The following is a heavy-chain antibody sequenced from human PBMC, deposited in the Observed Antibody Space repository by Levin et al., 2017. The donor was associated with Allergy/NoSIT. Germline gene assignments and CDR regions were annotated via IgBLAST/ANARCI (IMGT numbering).Heavy chain of an antibody. CDR3: ARGPYCSSTSCYGTFDI. V-gene: IGHV4-34*01. CDR2: INHSGST. Sequence: SETLSLTCAVYGGSFSGYYWSWIRQPPGKGLEWIGEINHSGSTNYNPSLKSRVTISVDTSKNQFSLKLSSVTAADTAVYYCARGPYCSSTSCYGTFDIWGQGTMVTVSS. D-gene: IGHD2-2*01. CDR1: GGSFSGYY. J-gene: IGHJ3*02.